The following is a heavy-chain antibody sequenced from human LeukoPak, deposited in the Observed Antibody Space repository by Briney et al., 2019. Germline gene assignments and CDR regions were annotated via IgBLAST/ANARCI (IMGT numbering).Heavy chain of an antibody. V-gene: IGHV4-4*07. D-gene: IGHD3-22*01. CDR2: IYTSGST. Sequence: SETLSLTCTVSGGSISSYYWSWIRQPAGKGLEWIGRIYTSGSTNYNPSLKSRVTMSVDTSKNQFSLKLSSVTAADTAVYYCARSPEYYYDSSGYPGYAFDIWGQGTMVTVSS. CDR1: GGSISSYY. J-gene: IGHJ3*02. CDR3: ARSPEYYYDSSGYPGYAFDI.